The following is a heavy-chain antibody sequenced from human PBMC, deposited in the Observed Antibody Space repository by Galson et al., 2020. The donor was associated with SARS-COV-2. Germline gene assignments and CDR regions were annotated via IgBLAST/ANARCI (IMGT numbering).Heavy chain of an antibody. D-gene: IGHD6-13*01. CDR1: GGSISSYY. CDR3: ARTFYSSSPKTYYYYGMDV. CDR2: IYYSGST. V-gene: IGHV4-59*01. Sequence: SETLSLTCTVSGGSISSYYWSWIRQPPGKGLEWIGYIYYSGSTNYNPSLKSRVTISVDTSKNQFSLKLSSVTAADTAVYYCARTFYSSSPKTYYYYGMDVWGQGTTVTVSS. J-gene: IGHJ6*02.